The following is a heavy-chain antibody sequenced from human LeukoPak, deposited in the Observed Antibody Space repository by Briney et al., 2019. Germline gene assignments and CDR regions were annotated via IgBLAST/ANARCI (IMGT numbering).Heavy chain of an antibody. V-gene: IGHV3-21*01. Sequence: GGSLRLSCAASGFTFSTYSMNWVRQAPGKGLEWISSISSSSLYIYYADSVKGRFTISRDNAKNSLFLQMNSLRAEDTAVYYCAREGDGYNSPIDYWGQGTLVTVSS. CDR3: AREGDGYNSPIDY. J-gene: IGHJ4*02. CDR2: ISSSSLYI. CDR1: GFTFSTYS. D-gene: IGHD5-24*01.